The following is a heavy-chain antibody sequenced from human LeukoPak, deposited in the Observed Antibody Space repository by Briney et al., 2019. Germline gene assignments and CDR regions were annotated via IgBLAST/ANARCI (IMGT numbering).Heavy chain of an antibody. V-gene: IGHV4-34*01. CDR2: INHSGST. J-gene: IGHJ3*02. D-gene: IGHD3-3*01. Sequence: PSETLSLACAVYGGSFSGYYWSWIRQPPGKGLEWIGEINHSGSTNYNPSLKSRVTISVDTSKNQFSLKLSSVTAADTAVYYCARVGVLRFLGWLSLRGAFDIWGQGTMVTVSS. CDR3: ARVGVLRFLGWLSLRGAFDI. CDR1: GGSFSGYY.